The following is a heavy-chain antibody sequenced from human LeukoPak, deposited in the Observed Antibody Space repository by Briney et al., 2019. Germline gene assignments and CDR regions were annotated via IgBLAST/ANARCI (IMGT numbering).Heavy chain of an antibody. J-gene: IGHJ3*02. V-gene: IGHV3-74*01. CDR2: INSDGSSP. Sequence: GGSLRLSCAASGFTFSSYWMHWVRQVPGKGLVWVSRINSDGSSPTYADSVKGRFTITRDNAKNSLSLQMNSLRAEDTAVYYCARTFMGATVFRDAFDIWGRGTMVTVSS. CDR1: GFTFSSYW. CDR3: ARTFMGATVFRDAFDI. D-gene: IGHD1-26*01.